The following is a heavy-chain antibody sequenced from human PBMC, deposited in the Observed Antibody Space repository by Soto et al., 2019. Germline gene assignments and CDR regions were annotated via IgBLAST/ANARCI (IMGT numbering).Heavy chain of an antibody. D-gene: IGHD3-22*01. J-gene: IGHJ4*02. Sequence: GGSLRLSCAASGFTFSSYSMNWVRQAPGKGLEWVSYISSSSSTIYYADSVKGRFTISRDNAKNSLYLQMNSLRAEDSGVYYCARAPGLSSGYSYWGQGTLVTVSS. CDR1: GFTFSSYS. CDR3: ARAPGLSSGYSY. V-gene: IGHV3-48*04. CDR2: ISSSSSTI.